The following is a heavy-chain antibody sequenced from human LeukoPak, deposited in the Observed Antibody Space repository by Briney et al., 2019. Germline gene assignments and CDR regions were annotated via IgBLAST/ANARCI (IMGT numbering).Heavy chain of an antibody. Sequence: SETLSLTCAVYGGSFSGYYWSWIRQPPGKGLEWIGEINHSGSTNYNPSLKSRVTISVDTSKNQFSLKLSSVTAADTAVYYCERGIRITIFAHYYGMDVWGQGTTVTVSS. CDR2: INHSGST. CDR3: ERGIRITIFAHYYGMDV. J-gene: IGHJ6*02. V-gene: IGHV4-34*01. D-gene: IGHD3-3*01. CDR1: GGSFSGYY.